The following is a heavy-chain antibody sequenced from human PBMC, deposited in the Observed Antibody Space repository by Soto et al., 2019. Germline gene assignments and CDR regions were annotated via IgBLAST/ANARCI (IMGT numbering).Heavy chain of an antibody. J-gene: IGHJ5*02. CDR2: IYYSGST. CDR1: GGSISSGGYY. D-gene: IGHD3-22*01. V-gene: IGHV4-31*03. Sequence: QVQLQESGPGLVKPSQTLSLTCTVSGGSISSGGYYWSWIRQHPGKGLEWIGYIYYSGSTYYNPSLKSRVTISVDTSKNQFSLKLSSVTAADTAVYYCARLGGGHHYYDSSGYSYWFDPWGQGTLVTVSS. CDR3: ARLGGGHHYYDSSGYSYWFDP.